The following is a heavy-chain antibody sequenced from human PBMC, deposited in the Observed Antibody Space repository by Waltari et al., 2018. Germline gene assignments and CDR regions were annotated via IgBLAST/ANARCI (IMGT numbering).Heavy chain of an antibody. CDR1: GFTFSSYS. D-gene: IGHD3-10*01. V-gene: IGHV3-21*01. CDR2: ISSSSSYI. J-gene: IGHJ5*02. Sequence: EVQLVESGGGLVKPGGSLRLSCAASGFTFSSYSMNWVRQAPGKGLEWVSSISSSSSYIYYADSVNGRFTISRDNAKNSLYLQMNSLRAEDTAVYYCARAYYGSGSLNWFDPWGQGTLVTVSS. CDR3: ARAYYGSGSLNWFDP.